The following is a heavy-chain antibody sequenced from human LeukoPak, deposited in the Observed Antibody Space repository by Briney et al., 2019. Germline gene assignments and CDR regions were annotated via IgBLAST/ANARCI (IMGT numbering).Heavy chain of an antibody. D-gene: IGHD5-12*01. Sequence: SQTLSLTCTVSGGSISSGRYYWSWIRQHPGKGLEWIGYIYYCGRTYYNPSLKIRVTISVDTSKNQFSLKLSSVTAADGAVYYCARADGYSGYDSATGRHFDYWGQGSLVTVSS. V-gene: IGHV4-31*03. CDR3: ARADGYSGYDSATGRHFDY. CDR1: GGSISSGRYY. CDR2: IYYCGRT. J-gene: IGHJ4*02.